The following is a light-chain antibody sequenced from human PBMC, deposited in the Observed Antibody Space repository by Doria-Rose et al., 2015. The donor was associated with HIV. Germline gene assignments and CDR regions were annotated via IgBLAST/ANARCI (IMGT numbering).Light chain of an antibody. CDR1: SSDVGGYNY. Sequence: TQPRSVSESPGQSVTISCTGTSSDVGGYNYVSWYQQHPGKAPKLMIYDVTKRPSGVPDRFSGSKSGNTASLTISGLQGEDEADYYCCSYAGSSWVFGGGTKLTVL. CDR2: DVT. V-gene: IGLV2-11*01. J-gene: IGLJ3*02. CDR3: CSYAGSSWV.